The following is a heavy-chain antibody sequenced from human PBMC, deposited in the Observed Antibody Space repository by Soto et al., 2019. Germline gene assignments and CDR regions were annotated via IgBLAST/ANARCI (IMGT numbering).Heavy chain of an antibody. J-gene: IGHJ6*02. CDR2: ISYDGSNK. CDR3: AKDLKDIVATIFGYGPRLYGMDV. CDR1: GFTFSSYG. V-gene: IGHV3-30*18. D-gene: IGHD5-12*01. Sequence: LRLSCAASGFTFSSYGMHWVRQGPGKGLEWVAVISYDGSNKYYADSVKGRFTISRDNSKNTLYLQMNSLRAEDTAVYYCAKDLKDIVATIFGYGPRLYGMDVWGQGTTVPVSS.